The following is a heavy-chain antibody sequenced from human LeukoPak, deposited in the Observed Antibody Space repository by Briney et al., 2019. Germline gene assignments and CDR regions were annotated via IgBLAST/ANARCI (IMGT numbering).Heavy chain of an antibody. V-gene: IGHV3-7*01. CDR3: ARGSGWYSGTGDY. CDR2: IKRDGSEK. CDR1: GFTFSSYW. Sequence: GGSLRLSCAASGFTFSSYWMTWVRQAPGKGLEWVANIKRDGSEKHYVDSVKGRFTISRDNAKNSMFLQMNSLRDEDTAVYYCARGSGWYSGTGDYWGQGTLVTVSS. J-gene: IGHJ4*02. D-gene: IGHD6-19*01.